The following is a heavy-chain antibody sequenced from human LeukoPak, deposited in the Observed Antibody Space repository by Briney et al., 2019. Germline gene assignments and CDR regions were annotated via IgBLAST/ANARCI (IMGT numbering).Heavy chain of an antibody. CDR3: ARHLNNCGDDCYIFDY. D-gene: IGHD2-21*01. V-gene: IGHV4-61*01. CDR2: IYYSGST. Sequence: PSETLSLTCTVSGGSVRSGSYYWSWIRQPPGKGLEWIGYIYYSGSTNYNPSLRSRVTISVDTSKNQFSLKLSSVTAADTAVYYCARHLNNCGDDCYIFDYWGQGTLVTVSS. J-gene: IGHJ4*02. CDR1: GGSVRSGSYY.